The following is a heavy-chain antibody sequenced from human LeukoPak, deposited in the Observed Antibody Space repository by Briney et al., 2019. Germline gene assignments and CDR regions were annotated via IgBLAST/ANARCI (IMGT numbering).Heavy chain of an antibody. CDR3: ARPRHMAVAAPENIDY. V-gene: IGHV6-1*01. D-gene: IGHD6-19*01. J-gene: IGHJ4*02. Sequence: GQSPSINHKWLGRTYYRSKWYNDYAVSVKSRITINPDTSKNQFSLQLNSVTPEDSAVYYCARPRHMAVAAPENIDYWGQGTLVTVSS. CDR2: TYYRSKWYN.